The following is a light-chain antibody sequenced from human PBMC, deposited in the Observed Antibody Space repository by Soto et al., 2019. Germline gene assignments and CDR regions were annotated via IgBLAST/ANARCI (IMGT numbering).Light chain of an antibody. Sequence: IVLTQSPGTLSLSPGDRATLSCRASQRVSSNYLAWYQQRPGQAPRLLIYGASSRATGIPDRFSGSGSGTDFTLTISSLQPEDFATYYCQQYNGYRWTFGQGTKVDIK. V-gene: IGKV3-20*01. CDR2: GAS. CDR3: QQYNGYRWT. CDR1: QRVSSNY. J-gene: IGKJ1*01.